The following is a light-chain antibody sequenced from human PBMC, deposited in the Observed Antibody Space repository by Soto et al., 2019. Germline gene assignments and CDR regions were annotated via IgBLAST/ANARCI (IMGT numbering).Light chain of an antibody. CDR1: HSDVGSYNL. CDR3: CSYAGSTTQTYV. J-gene: IGLJ7*02. Sequence: QSALTQPASVSGSPGQSITISCTGTHSDVGSYNLGSWYQQHPGKAPKVIIYEVSERPSGASDRFSGSNSGNTSSLMISGLQAEDEADYYCCSYAGSTTQTYVFGSGTQLTAL. CDR2: EVS. V-gene: IGLV2-23*02.